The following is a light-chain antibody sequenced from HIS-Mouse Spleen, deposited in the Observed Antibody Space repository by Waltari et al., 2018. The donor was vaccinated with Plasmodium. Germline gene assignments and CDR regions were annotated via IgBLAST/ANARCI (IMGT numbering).Light chain of an antibody. J-gene: IGKJ1*01. CDR2: GAS. CDR1: QSVSSN. V-gene: IGKV3-15*01. CDR3: QQYNNWPRGT. Sequence: EIVMTQSPATLSVSPGERATLSCRASQSVSSNLAWYQQKPGQAPRLLIYGASTRATGIPARCSGSGSGTEFTLTISSMQSEDFAVYYGQQYNNWPRGTFGQGTKVEIK.